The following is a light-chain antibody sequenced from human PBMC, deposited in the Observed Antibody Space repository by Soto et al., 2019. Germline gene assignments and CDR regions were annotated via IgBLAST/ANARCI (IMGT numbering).Light chain of an antibody. Sequence: EVVMTQSPATLSVSPGERATLSCKASQSVRNNLVWYLQKPGQAPRPIIYDATTRATGIPVRFSGSGSGTEFTLTISSLQSEDVGVYYCQKCDYLPIFGPGTTVDFK. J-gene: IGKJ3*01. CDR2: DAT. CDR3: QKCDYLPI. V-gene: IGKV3-15*01. CDR1: QSVRNN.